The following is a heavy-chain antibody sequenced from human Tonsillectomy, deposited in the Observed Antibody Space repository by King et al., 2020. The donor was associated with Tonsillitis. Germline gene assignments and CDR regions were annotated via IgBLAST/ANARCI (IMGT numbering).Heavy chain of an antibody. D-gene: IGHD2-15*01. J-gene: IGHJ4*02. Sequence: LQLQESGPGLVKPSETLSLTCTVSGGSISSRSYYWGWIRQPPGKGLEWIGSIDYSGSTYYNPSLKSRFTISVDTSKNQFSLKLASVTAADTAVYYCAGQPVVLVVAPDRIASYFDYWGQGTLVTVST. CDR2: IDYSGST. CDR3: AGQPVVLVVAPDRIASYFDY. V-gene: IGHV4-39*01. CDR1: GGSISSRSYY.